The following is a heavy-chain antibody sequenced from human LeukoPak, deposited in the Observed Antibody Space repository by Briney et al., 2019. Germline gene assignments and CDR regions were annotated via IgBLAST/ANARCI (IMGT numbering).Heavy chain of an antibody. D-gene: IGHD5-24*01. V-gene: IGHV3-74*01. CDR3: ASDDGYRSFAY. CDR1: GINFSIYW. Sequence: GGSLRLSCAASGINFSIYWMHWVRQAPGKGLVWVSRINSDGSDTSYADSVKGRFTISRDNAKNTLYLQINSLRAEDTAVYYCASDDGYRSFAYWGQGTLVTVSS. CDR2: INSDGSDT. J-gene: IGHJ4*02.